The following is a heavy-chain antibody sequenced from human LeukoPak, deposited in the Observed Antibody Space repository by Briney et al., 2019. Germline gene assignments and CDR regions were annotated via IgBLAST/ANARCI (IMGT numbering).Heavy chain of an antibody. V-gene: IGHV3-23*01. Sequence: GGSLRLSCAASGFTFSSYAMSWVRQAPGKGLEWVSAISGSGGSTYYADSVKGRFTISRDNSKKTLYLQMNSLGAEDTAVYYCAKAGAVAGTDWFDPWGQGTLVTVSS. CDR1: GFTFSSYA. J-gene: IGHJ5*02. CDR3: AKAGAVAGTDWFDP. D-gene: IGHD6-19*01. CDR2: ISGSGGST.